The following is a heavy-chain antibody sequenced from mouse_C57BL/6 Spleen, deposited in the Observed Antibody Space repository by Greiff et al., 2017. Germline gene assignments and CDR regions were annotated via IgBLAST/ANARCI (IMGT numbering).Heavy chain of an antibody. D-gene: IGHD1-1*01. CDR3: ARVHYYGRSYGFAD. CDR1: GYTFTSYW. V-gene: IGHV1-69*01. CDR2: IDPSDSYT. Sequence: QVQLQQPGAELVMPGASVKLSCKASGYTFTSYWMHWVKQRPGQGLEWIGEIDPSDSYTNYNQKFKGKSTLTVDKSSSTAYMQLSSLTSEDSAVYYCARVHYYGRSYGFADWGQGTLVTVSA. J-gene: IGHJ3*01.